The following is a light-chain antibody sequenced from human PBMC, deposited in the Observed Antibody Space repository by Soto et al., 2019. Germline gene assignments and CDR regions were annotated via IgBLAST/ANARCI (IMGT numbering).Light chain of an antibody. CDR1: QSVSNN. Sequence: EIVMTQSPATLSVSPGEKATLSCRASQSVSNNLAWFQQKPGQVPRLLIYGASNRATGVSARFSGSGSGTEFTLTISSLQSEDFAVYYCQQYHYWWTFCQGTKVEIK. J-gene: IGKJ1*01. V-gene: IGKV3-15*01. CDR2: GAS. CDR3: QQYHYWWT.